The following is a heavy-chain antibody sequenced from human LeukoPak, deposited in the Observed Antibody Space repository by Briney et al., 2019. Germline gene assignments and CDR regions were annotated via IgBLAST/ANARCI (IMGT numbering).Heavy chain of an antibody. J-gene: IGHJ4*02. CDR2: INHSGST. D-gene: IGHD3-22*01. V-gene: IGHV4-34*01. CDR1: GGSFSDYY. Sequence: SETLSLTCAVYGGSFSDYYWNWIRQPPGKGLEWIGEINHSGSTNYNPSLKSRVTISVDTSENQFSLKLSSVTAADTAVYYCARVYDSNRSGYFDYWGQGTLVTVSS. CDR3: ARVYDSNRSGYFDY.